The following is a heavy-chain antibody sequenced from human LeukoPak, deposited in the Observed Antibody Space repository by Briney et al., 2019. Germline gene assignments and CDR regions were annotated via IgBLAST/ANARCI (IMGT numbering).Heavy chain of an antibody. CDR3: AKHGYCSGISCFFDF. D-gene: IGHD2-2*03. Sequence: GGSLRLSCAASGFTFSSYAMSWVRQAPGKGLEWVSGISGSGPYTFYTDSVKGRFTISGDSSKNTLYLQMNSLRAEDTALYYCAKHGYCSGISCFFDFWGQGTLVTVSS. CDR1: GFTFSSYA. J-gene: IGHJ4*02. CDR2: ISGSGPYT. V-gene: IGHV3-23*01.